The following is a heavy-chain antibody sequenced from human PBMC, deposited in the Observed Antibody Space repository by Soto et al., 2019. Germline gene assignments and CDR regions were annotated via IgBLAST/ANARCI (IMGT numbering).Heavy chain of an antibody. Sequence: GGSLRLSCAASGFNFSRYVIHWVRQAPGKGLEWVAVIWYDGSKKYYADSVKGRFTISRDNSKNTLYLQMNSLRAEDTAVYYCARDGYCSGGSCYSVPVFDYWGQGTLVTVSS. D-gene: IGHD2-15*01. V-gene: IGHV3-33*01. J-gene: IGHJ4*02. CDR2: IWYDGSKK. CDR1: GFNFSRYV. CDR3: ARDGYCSGGSCYSVPVFDY.